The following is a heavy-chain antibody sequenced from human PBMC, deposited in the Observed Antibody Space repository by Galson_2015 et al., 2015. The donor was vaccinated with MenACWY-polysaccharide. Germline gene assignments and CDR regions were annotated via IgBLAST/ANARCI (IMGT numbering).Heavy chain of an antibody. CDR1: GFTFSDYT. CDR2: ISSGSRII. Sequence: SLRLCCAASGFTFSDYTLNWVRQAPGKGLEWLSHISSGSRIIYYADSVRGRFTISRDNAKNSLYLQMNSLRAEDTAVYYCVRARYLDVWGQGTTVTVSS. D-gene: IGHD1-14*01. J-gene: IGHJ6*02. V-gene: IGHV3-48*01. CDR3: VRARYLDV.